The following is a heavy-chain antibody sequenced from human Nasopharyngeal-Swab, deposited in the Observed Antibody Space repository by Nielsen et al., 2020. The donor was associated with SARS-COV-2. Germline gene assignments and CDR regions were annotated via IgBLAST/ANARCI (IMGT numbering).Heavy chain of an antibody. D-gene: IGHD6-19*01. V-gene: IGHV3-30-3*01. CDR2: ISYDGSNK. CDR3: ARVKGEIAVATDAFDI. CDR1: GFTFSSYA. Sequence: GESLKISCAASGFTFSSYAMHWVRQAPGKGLEWVAVISYDGSNKYYADSVKGRFTISRDNSKNTLYLQMNSLRAEDTAVYYCARVKGEIAVATDAFDIWGQGTMVTVSS. J-gene: IGHJ3*02.